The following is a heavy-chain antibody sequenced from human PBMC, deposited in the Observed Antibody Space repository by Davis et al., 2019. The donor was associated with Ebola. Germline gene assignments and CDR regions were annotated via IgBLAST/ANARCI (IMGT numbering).Heavy chain of an antibody. CDR3: ARRGSGSRNYGMDV. CDR1: GFTFSSYA. CDR2: ISYDGSNK. Sequence: GESLKISCAASGFTFSSYAMHRVRQAPGKGLEWVAVISYDGSNKYYADSVKGRFTISRDNSKNTLYLQMNSLRAEDTAVYYCARRGSGSRNYGMDVWGQGTTVTVSS. V-gene: IGHV3-30-3*01. J-gene: IGHJ6*02. D-gene: IGHD3-10*01.